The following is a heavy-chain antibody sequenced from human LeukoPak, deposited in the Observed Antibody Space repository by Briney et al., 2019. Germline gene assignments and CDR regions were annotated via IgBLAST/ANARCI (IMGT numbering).Heavy chain of an antibody. J-gene: IGHJ3*02. D-gene: IGHD3-3*01. Sequence: SETLSLTCTASGGSIRTYYWSWIRQPPGKGLEWIGYIYYTGSTNYNPSLKSRVTISVDTSKNQFSLKLRSVTAADTAVHYCARAGVGRGDDAYDIWGQGTMVTVSS. V-gene: IGHV4-59*08. CDR1: GGSIRTYY. CDR3: ARAGVGRGDDAYDI. CDR2: IYYTGST.